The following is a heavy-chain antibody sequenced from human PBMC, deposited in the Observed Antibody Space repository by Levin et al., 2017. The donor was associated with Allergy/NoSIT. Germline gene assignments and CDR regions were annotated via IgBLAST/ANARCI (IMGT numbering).Heavy chain of an antibody. J-gene: IGHJ4*02. D-gene: IGHD6-13*01. CDR1: GFTFSSYW. V-gene: IGHV3-7*01. CDR3: ARDPHDSSWYLYFDY. CDR2: IKQVGSEK. Sequence: GGSLRLSCAASGFTFSSYWMSWVRQAPGKGLEWVANIKQVGSEKYYVDSVKGRFTISRDNAKNSLYLQMNSLRAEDTAVYYCARDPHDSSWYLYFDYWGQGTLVTVSS.